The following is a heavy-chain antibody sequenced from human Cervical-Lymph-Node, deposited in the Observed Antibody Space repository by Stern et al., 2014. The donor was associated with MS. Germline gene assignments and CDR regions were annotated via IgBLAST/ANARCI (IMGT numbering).Heavy chain of an antibody. Sequence: QVQLVESGTDVKKPGASVKVSCKASGYTFTTYYIHWVRQAPGQGLEWMGIINPSSGATSYAQRFQGRVTMTRDTSTGTVHLELSSLRSEDTAVYYCARDSISDSEYFDYWGQGALVTVAP. CDR2: INPSSGAT. J-gene: IGHJ4*02. V-gene: IGHV1-46*01. CDR3: ARDSISDSEYFDY. CDR1: GYTFTTYY.